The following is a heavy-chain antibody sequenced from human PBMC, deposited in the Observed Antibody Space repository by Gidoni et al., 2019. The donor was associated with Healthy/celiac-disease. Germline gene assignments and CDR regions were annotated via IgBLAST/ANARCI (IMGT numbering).Heavy chain of an antibody. CDR1: FTFSNAW. CDR3: TTSVSLTIFGVVIPYYGMDV. V-gene: IGHV3-15*01. Sequence: FTFSNAWMSWFRQAPGKGLEWVGRIKSKTDGGTTDYAAPVKGRFTISRDDSKNTLYLQMNSLKTEDTAVYYCTTSVSLTIFGVVIPYYGMDVWGQGTTVTVSS. J-gene: IGHJ6*02. CDR2: IKSKTDGGTT. D-gene: IGHD3-3*01.